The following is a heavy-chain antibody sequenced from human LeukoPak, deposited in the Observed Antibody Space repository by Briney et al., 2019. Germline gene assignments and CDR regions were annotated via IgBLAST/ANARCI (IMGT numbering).Heavy chain of an antibody. CDR2: ISSGSSAR. D-gene: IGHD3-22*01. V-gene: IGHV3-48*01. CDR3: ARGSTYYDSSGQVPFDY. J-gene: IGHJ4*02. Sequence: GGSLRLSCAASGFTFSSHSMNWVRQTPGKGLEWVSYISSGSSARYYADSVKGRFTISRDDARNSLYLQMNSLRAEDTAVYYCARGSTYYDSSGQVPFDYWGQGTLVTVSS. CDR1: GFTFSSHS.